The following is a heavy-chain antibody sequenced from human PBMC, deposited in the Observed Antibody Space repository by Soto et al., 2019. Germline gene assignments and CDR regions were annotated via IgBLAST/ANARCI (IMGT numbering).Heavy chain of an antibody. Sequence: SETLSLTCAVYGGSFSGYYWSWIRQPPGKGLEWIGEINHSGSTNYNPSLKSRVTISVDTSKNQLSLKLSSVTAADTAVYYCARSSSTLPRYYYYGMDVWGQGTTVTVSS. J-gene: IGHJ6*02. D-gene: IGHD6-6*01. V-gene: IGHV4-34*01. CDR1: GGSFSGYY. CDR2: INHSGST. CDR3: ARSSSTLPRYYYYGMDV.